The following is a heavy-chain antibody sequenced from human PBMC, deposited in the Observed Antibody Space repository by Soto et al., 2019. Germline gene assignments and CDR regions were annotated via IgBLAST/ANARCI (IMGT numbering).Heavy chain of an antibody. D-gene: IGHD6-19*01. Sequence: EVQLVESGGGVVRPGGSLRLSCAASGFTFDDYGMSWVRQAPGKGLEWVSGINWNGGSTGYSDSVKGRFTISRDNAKNSLYLQMNSLRAEDTALYHCARDFPGIAVAEAGQDIWGQGTMVTVSS. CDR3: ARDFPGIAVAEAGQDI. V-gene: IGHV3-20*01. CDR1: GFTFDDYG. CDR2: INWNGGST. J-gene: IGHJ3*02.